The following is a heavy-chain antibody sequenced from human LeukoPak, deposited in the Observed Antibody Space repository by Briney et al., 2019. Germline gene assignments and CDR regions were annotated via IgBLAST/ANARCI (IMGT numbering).Heavy chain of an antibody. V-gene: IGHV3-74*01. J-gene: IGHJ4*02. D-gene: IGHD2-2*01. CDR2: INSDGSST. CDR3: ARWDVVPAALDY. CDR1: GFTFSRYW. Sequence: GGSLRLSCAASGFTFSRYWMHWVRQAPGKGLVWVSRINSDGSSTSYADSVKGRFTISRDNAKNTLYLQMNSLRAEDTAVYYCARWDVVPAALDYWGQGTLVTVSS.